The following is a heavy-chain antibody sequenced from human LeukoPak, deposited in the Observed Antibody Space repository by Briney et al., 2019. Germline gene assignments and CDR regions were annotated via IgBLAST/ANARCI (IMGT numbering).Heavy chain of an antibody. CDR3: ARRSGSYPNYFDY. CDR1: GYTLTELS. CDR2: FDPEDGET. J-gene: IGHJ4*02. Sequence: ASVKVSCKVSGYTLTELSMHWVRQAPGKGLEWMGGFDPEDGETIYAQKFQGRVTMTEDTSTDTAYMELRSLRSDDTAVYYCARRSGSYPNYFDYWGQGTLVTVSS. D-gene: IGHD1-26*01. V-gene: IGHV1-24*01.